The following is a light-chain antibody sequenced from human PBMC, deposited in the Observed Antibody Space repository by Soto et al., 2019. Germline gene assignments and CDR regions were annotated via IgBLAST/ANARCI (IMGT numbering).Light chain of an antibody. V-gene: IGLV2-14*01. CDR1: SSDVGAYNY. J-gene: IGLJ1*01. Sequence: QSVLTQPASVSGSPGQSITLSCTGTSSDVGAYNYASWYQQYPGEAPKVIIYDVSHRPAGVSNRFSGSKSGNTASLTISGLQTQDEDDYYCSSYKSATTYVFGTGTKVTVL. CDR2: DVS. CDR3: SSYKSATTYV.